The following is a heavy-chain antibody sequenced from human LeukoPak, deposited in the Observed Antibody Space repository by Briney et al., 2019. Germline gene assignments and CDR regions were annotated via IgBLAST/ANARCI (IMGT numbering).Heavy chain of an antibody. CDR3: AKFCSGGSCYSYFQH. CDR2: ISGSGGST. J-gene: IGHJ1*01. CDR1: GFTFSSYA. V-gene: IGHV3-23*01. D-gene: IGHD2-15*01. Sequence: GGSLRLSCAPSGFTFSSYAMSWVRQAPGKGLEWVSAISGSGGSTYYADSVKGRFTISRDNSKNTLYLQMNSLRAEDTAVYYCAKFCSGGSCYSYFQHWGQGTLVTVSS.